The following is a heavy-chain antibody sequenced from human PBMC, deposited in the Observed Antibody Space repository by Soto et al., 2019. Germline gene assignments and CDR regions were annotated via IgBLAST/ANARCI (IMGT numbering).Heavy chain of an antibody. V-gene: IGHV1-18*01. CDR1: GYTFTSYG. CDR2: ISAYNGNT. Sequence: GASVKVSCKASGYTFTSYGISWVRQAPGQGLEWMGWISAYNGNTNYAQKLQGRVTMTTDTSTSTAYMELRSLRSDDTAVYYCARGTIFGVVTYYYYYGMDVWGQGTTVTVS. CDR3: ARGTIFGVVTYYYYYGMDV. D-gene: IGHD3-3*01. J-gene: IGHJ6*02.